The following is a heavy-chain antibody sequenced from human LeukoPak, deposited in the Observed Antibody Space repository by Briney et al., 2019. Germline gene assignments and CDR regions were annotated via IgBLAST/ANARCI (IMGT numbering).Heavy chain of an antibody. CDR3: ARAGYCSSTSCYGPTDAFDI. D-gene: IGHD2-2*01. CDR2: INPNSGDT. J-gene: IGHJ3*02. V-gene: IGHV1-2*02. CDR1: GYTFAGYY. Sequence: GASVKVSCKASGYTFAGYYMHWVRQAPGQGLEWMGWINPNSGDTNYAQKFQGRVTMTRDTSISTAYMELSRLRSDDTAVYYCARAGYCSSTSCYGPTDAFDIWGQGTMVTVSS.